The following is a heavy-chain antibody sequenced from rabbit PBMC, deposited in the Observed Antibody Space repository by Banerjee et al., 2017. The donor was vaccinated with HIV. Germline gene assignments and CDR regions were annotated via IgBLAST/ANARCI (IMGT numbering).Heavy chain of an antibody. J-gene: IGHJ4*01. CDR3: ARATSHSTGFSL. CDR2: MSTGSSGST. D-gene: IGHD1-1*01. Sequence: QEQLVESGGGLVQPEGSLTLTCTASGFSFSSSYWICWVRQAPGKGLEWIACMSTGSSGSTYYASWATGRFTISKTSSTTVTLQMTSLTAADTATYFCARATSHSTGFSLWGPGTLVTVS. V-gene: IGHV1S45*01. CDR1: GFSFSSSYW.